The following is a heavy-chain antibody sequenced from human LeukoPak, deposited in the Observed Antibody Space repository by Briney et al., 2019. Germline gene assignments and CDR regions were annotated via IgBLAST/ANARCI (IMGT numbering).Heavy chain of an antibody. V-gene: IGHV1-2*02. CDR1: GYTFTGYC. Sequence: ASVEVSCKASGYTFTGYCMHWVRQAPGQGLEWMGWINPNSGGTNYAQKFQGRVTMTRDTSISTAYMELSRLRSDDTAVYYCARYGGNSLEDYFDYWGQGTLVTVSS. CDR2: INPNSGGT. D-gene: IGHD4-23*01. CDR3: ARYGGNSLEDYFDY. J-gene: IGHJ4*02.